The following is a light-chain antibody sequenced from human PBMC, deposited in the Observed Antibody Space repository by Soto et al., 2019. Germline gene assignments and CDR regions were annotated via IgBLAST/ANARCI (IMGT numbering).Light chain of an antibody. J-gene: IGKJ1*01. CDR2: GAS. CDR1: ESVASNY. V-gene: IGKV3-20*01. CDR3: QQYGSSPWT. Sequence: EIVLTQSPGTLSLSTGEGATLSCRASESVASNYLAWYQQKPGQAPRLLFYGASIRATGIPDRFSGSGSGTDFTLTLTRLQPEDFAVYYCQQYGSSPWTSGQGTKVDI.